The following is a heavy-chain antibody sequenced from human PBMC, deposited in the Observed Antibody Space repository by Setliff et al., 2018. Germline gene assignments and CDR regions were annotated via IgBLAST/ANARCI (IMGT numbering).Heavy chain of an antibody. Sequence: PSETLSLTCTVSGGSISSSSYYWGWIRQPPGKGLEWIGSIYYSGSTYYNPSLKSRVTISVDTSKNQFSLKLSSVTAADTAVYYCARESAYCSGGSCYFLGVVWFDPWGQGTLVPVSS. CDR2: IYYSGST. D-gene: IGHD2-15*01. CDR3: ARESAYCSGGSCYFLGVVWFDP. V-gene: IGHV4-39*07. J-gene: IGHJ5*02. CDR1: GGSISSSSYY.